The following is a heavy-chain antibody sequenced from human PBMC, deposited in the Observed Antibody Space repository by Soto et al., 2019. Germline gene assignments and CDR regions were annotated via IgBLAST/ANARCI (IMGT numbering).Heavy chain of an antibody. CDR3: ASSPDYYYDSSGYYSPNGMDV. CDR1: GFTFSSYG. J-gene: IGHJ6*02. Sequence: PGGPLRLSCAASGFTFSSYGMHWVRQAPGKGLEWVAVIWYDGSNKYYADSVKGRFTISRDNSKNTLYLQMNSLRAEDTAVYYCASSPDYYYDSSGYYSPNGMDVWGQGTTVTVSS. CDR2: IWYDGSNK. V-gene: IGHV3-33*01. D-gene: IGHD3-22*01.